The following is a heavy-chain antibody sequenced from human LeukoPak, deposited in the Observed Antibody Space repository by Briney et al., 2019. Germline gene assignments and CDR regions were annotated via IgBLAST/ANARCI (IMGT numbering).Heavy chain of an antibody. CDR3: AKTRIGYWSAFDI. CDR1: GFTFSSYN. D-gene: IGHD3-3*01. J-gene: IGHJ3*02. Sequence: GGSLRLSCAASGFTFSSYNMKWVRQAPGKGLEWVSVVSGSGGSTYYADSVKGRFTISRDNPKNTLYLQMNSLRAEDTAVFYCAKTRIGYWSAFDIWGQGTMVTVSS. V-gene: IGHV3-23*01. CDR2: VSGSGGST.